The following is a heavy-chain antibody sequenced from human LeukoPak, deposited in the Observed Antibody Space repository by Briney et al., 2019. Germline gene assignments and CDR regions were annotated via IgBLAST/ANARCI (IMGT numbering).Heavy chain of an antibody. J-gene: IGHJ4*02. CDR2: INHSRSN. D-gene: IGHD2-15*01. Sequence: PSETLSFTCAVYAVSFSGYYWSWIRQPPGKGLEWIGEINHSRSNNYNTSLKSRITISVDTSKKQFPLKLSSVTAADTAVYYCTRGRDGPPGSSYDHYLYFDYGGQGTLVTVSS. V-gene: IGHV4-34*01. CDR1: AVSFSGYY. CDR3: TRGRDGPPGSSYDHYLYFDY.